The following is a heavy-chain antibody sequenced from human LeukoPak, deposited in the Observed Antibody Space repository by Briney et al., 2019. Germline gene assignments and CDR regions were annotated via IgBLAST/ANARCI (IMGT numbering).Heavy chain of an antibody. CDR1: GGVFSSTA. D-gene: IGHD3-22*01. Sequence: SVKVSCKASGGVFSSTAISWVRQAPGQGLEWMGGIIPMSGTPNYAQKFQGRVTIITDESTSTVYMELSSLRSEDTAVYYCGRATTGDSSGYLSHYYFYFMDVWGRGTPVTVSS. CDR2: IIPMSGTP. J-gene: IGHJ6*03. CDR3: GRATTGDSSGYLSHYYFYFMDV. V-gene: IGHV1-69*05.